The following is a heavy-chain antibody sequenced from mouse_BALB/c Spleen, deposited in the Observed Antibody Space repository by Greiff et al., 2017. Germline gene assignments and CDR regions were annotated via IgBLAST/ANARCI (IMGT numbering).Heavy chain of an antibody. J-gene: IGHJ2*01. Sequence: LHQPGSELVRPGASVKLSCKASGYTFTSYWMHWVKQRPGQGLEWIGNIYPGSGSTNYDEKFKSKATLTVDTSSSTAYMQLSSLTSEDSAVHYCTDGNYYFDYWGQGTTLTVSS. CDR3: TDGNYYFDY. CDR1: GYTFTSYW. D-gene: IGHD2-1*01. V-gene: IGHV1S22*01. CDR2: IYPGSGST.